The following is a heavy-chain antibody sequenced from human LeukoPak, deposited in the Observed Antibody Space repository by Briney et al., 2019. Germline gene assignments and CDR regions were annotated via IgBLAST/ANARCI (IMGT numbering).Heavy chain of an antibody. V-gene: IGHV4-59*08. CDR3: ARSVGGSGSYYGLGY. CDR1: GGSISSYY. CDR2: IYYSGST. Sequence: SETLSLTCTVSGGSISSYYWSWIRQPPGKGLEWIGYIYYSGSTNYNPSLKSRVTISVDTSKNQFSLKLRSVTAADTAVYYCARSVGGSGSYYGLGYWGQGTLVTVSS. J-gene: IGHJ4*02. D-gene: IGHD3-10*01.